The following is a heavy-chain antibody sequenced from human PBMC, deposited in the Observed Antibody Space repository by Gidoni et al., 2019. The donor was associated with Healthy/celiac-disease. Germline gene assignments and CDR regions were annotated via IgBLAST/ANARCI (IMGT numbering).Heavy chain of an antibody. V-gene: IGHV3-48*01. CDR2: ISSSSSTI. CDR3: ARGGKWLTY. CDR1: GFTFSSYC. Sequence: VQLVESGGGLVQPGGSLRLSSAPSGFTFSSYCMNWVRQAPGKGLEWVSYISSSSSTIYYADSVKGRFTISRDNAKNSLYLQMNSLRAEETAVYYCARGGKWLTYWGQGTLVTVSS. D-gene: IGHD5-12*01. J-gene: IGHJ4*02.